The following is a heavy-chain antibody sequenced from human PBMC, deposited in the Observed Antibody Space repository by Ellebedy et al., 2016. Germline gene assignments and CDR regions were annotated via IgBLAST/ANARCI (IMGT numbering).Heavy chain of an antibody. Sequence: GGSLRLSCAASGFTFSSYGMHWVRQAPGKGLEWVAVIWYDGSNKYYADSVKGRFTISRDNSKNTLYLQMNSLRAEDTAVYYCARGGYDSSGYLTYFDNWGQGTLVTVSS. CDR2: IWYDGSNK. CDR1: GFTFSSYG. D-gene: IGHD3-22*01. V-gene: IGHV3-33*01. CDR3: ARGGYDSSGYLTYFDN. J-gene: IGHJ4*02.